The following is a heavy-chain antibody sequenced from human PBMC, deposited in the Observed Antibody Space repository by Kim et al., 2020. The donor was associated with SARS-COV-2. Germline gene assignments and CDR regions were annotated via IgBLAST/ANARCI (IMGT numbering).Heavy chain of an antibody. Sequence: SGPTLVKPPQTLTLTCTFSGFSLRTSGVGVGWIRQPPGKALEWLALIYWDDDKRYSPSLKSRLTITKDTSKNQVVLTMTNMDPVDTATYYCAHRGSGFIGPYFDNWGQGILVTVSS. V-gene: IGHV2-5*02. CDR1: GFSLRTSGVG. J-gene: IGHJ4*02. CDR2: IYWDDDK. D-gene: IGHD3-3*01. CDR3: AHRGSGFIGPYFDN.